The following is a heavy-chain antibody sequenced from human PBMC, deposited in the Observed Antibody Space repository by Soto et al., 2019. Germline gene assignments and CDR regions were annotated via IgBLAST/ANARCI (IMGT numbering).Heavy chain of an antibody. CDR2: IYYSGST. Sequence: QVQLQESGPGLVKPSETLSLTCTVSGGSISSYYWSWIRQPPGKGLEWIGYIYYSGSTNYNPSLKRRVTISVDTSKNQFSLKLSSVPAADTAVYYCARDGGRDGYKPFDYWGQGTLVTVSS. V-gene: IGHV4-59*01. CDR3: ARDGGRDGYKPFDY. D-gene: IGHD5-12*01. CDR1: GGSISSYY. J-gene: IGHJ4*02.